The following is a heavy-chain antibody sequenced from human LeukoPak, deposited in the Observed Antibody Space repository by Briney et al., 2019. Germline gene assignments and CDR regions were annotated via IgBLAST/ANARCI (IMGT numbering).Heavy chain of an antibody. CDR1: GFTFSSYS. D-gene: IGHD1-26*01. J-gene: IGHJ4*02. Sequence: GGSLRLSCAASGFTFSSYSINWVRQAPGKGLEWVSAISNSSSYIYYADSLKGRFTISRDNAKNSLYLQMNSLRADDTAVYYCARVRSSGSHKFDYWGQGTLVTVSS. V-gene: IGHV3-21*01. CDR3: ARVRSSGSHKFDY. CDR2: ISNSSSYI.